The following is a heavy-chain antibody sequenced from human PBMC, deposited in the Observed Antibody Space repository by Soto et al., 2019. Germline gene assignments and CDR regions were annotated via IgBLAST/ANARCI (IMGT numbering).Heavy chain of an antibody. CDR1: GYTFTSYG. CDR3: ARETRFRHGSGRRNSMDV. Sequence: QVQLVQSGAEVKKPVASVKVSCNASGYTFTSYGISWVRQAPGPGLEWMGWINAYNGNTNYAQKLQGRVTMTTDTSTSTAYMELRSLRSDDTAVYYCARETRFRHGSGRRNSMDVWGQGTTVTVSS. V-gene: IGHV1-18*04. CDR2: INAYNGNT. D-gene: IGHD3-10*01. J-gene: IGHJ6*02.